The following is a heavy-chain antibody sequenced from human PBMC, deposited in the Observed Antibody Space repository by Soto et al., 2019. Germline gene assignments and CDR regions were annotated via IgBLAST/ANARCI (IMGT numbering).Heavy chain of an antibody. Sequence: GGSLRLSCVASGFAVSNNYMNWVRQAPGKGLEWVSVGYSGGTTYYADSARGRFTVSSDDSKNTLFLQMSSLRAEDTAVYYCARAGSPFDSDSSGYWGFDHWGQGTLVPVSS. D-gene: IGHD3-22*01. V-gene: IGHV3-53*01. CDR3: ARAGSPFDSDSSGYWGFDH. CDR2: GYSGGTT. J-gene: IGHJ4*02. CDR1: GFAVSNNY.